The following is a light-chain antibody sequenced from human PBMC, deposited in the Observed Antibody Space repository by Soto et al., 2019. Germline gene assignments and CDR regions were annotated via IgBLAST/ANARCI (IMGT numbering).Light chain of an antibody. Sequence: QSVLTQPASVSGSPGESITVSCTGTRSDVGSYNYVSWYQQDPGKAPKLMIYEVSNRPSGVSNRFSGSKSGNTATLTISELQAEDEANYYCSSYTTISTRVFGGGTQLTVL. CDR2: EVS. V-gene: IGLV2-14*01. CDR1: RSDVGSYNY. CDR3: SSYTTISTRV. J-gene: IGLJ3*02.